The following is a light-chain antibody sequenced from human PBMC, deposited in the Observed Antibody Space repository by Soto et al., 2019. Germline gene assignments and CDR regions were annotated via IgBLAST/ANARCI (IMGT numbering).Light chain of an antibody. CDR1: QSVSSSY. V-gene: IGKV3-20*01. CDR2: GAS. J-gene: IGKJ2*01. CDR3: QQYGSSPMYT. Sequence: EIVLTQSPGTLSLSPGERATLSCRASQSVSSSYLAWYQQKPGQAPRLLIYGASSRATGIPDRFSGSGSATAVTLTTSRREPEDFAVYYCQQYGSSPMYTFGQGTKLEIK.